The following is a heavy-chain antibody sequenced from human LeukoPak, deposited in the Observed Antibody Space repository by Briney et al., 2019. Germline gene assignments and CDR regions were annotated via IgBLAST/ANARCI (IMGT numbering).Heavy chain of an antibody. CDR2: IRYDGSNK. J-gene: IGHJ3*02. CDR3: AKDSVLPWFGESESGDSFDI. Sequence: GGSLRLSCAASGFTFSSYGMHWVRQAPGKGLEWVAFIRYDGSNKYYADSVKGRFTISRDNSKNTLYLQMNSLRAEDTAVYYCAKDSVLPWFGESESGDSFDIWGQGTMVTVSS. D-gene: IGHD3-10*01. CDR1: GFTFSSYG. V-gene: IGHV3-30*02.